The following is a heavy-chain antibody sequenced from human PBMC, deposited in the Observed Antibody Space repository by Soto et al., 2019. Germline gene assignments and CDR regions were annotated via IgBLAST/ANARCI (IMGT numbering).Heavy chain of an antibody. Sequence: SETLSLTCTVSGGSISSGGYYWSWIRQHPGKGLEWIGYIYYSGSTYYNPSLKSRVTISVDTSKNQFSLRLTSVTAADTAVYFCARVRTEYAGLDYWGQGTLLTVSS. J-gene: IGHJ4*02. D-gene: IGHD2-2*01. CDR2: IYYSGST. V-gene: IGHV4-31*03. CDR1: GGSISSGGYY. CDR3: ARVRTEYAGLDY.